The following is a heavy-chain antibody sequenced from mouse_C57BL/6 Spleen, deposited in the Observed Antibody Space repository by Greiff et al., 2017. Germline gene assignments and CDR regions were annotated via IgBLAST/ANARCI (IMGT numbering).Heavy chain of an antibody. V-gene: IGHV14-2*01. CDR2: IDPEDGET. J-gene: IGHJ1*03. D-gene: IGHD3-1*01. CDR1: GFNFNDYY. Sequence: VQLKESGAELVKPGASVKLSCTASGFNFNDYYMPWVKQRPEQSLEWIGRIDPEDGETKYAAKFQGTATITADTSTNKAYLQLSRLTSEDTAVYYCARSGHWYFDVWGKGTTVTVSS. CDR3: ARSGHWYFDV.